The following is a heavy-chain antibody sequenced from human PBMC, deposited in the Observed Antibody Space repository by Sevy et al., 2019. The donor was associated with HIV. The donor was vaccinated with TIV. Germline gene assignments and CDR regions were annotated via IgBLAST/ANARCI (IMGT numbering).Heavy chain of an antibody. V-gene: IGHV1-2*02. J-gene: IGHJ6*02. CDR2: INPNSGDT. Sequence: ASVKVSCKVSGYTFTGYYLHWVRQAPGQGLEWMGWINPNSGDTNYAQKFQGRVNMTRDTSISTSYMELSSLRSDDTAVFYCARAPLQEYYYGMDVWGQGTTVTVSS. CDR3: ARAPLQEYYYGMDV. CDR1: GYTFTGYY.